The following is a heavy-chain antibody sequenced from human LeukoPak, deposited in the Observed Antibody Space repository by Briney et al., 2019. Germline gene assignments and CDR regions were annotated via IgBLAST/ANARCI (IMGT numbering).Heavy chain of an antibody. CDR1: GFTFSSYW. J-gene: IGHJ4*02. CDR3: ARKYYYDSSGYSYYFDY. CDR2: IKQDGSEK. Sequence: GGSLRLPCAASGFTFSSYWMSWVRQAPGKGLEWVANIKQDGSEKYYVDSVKGRFTISRDNAKNSLYLQMNSLRAEDTAVYYCARKYYYDSSGYSYYFDYWGQGTLVTVSS. D-gene: IGHD3-22*01. V-gene: IGHV3-7*01.